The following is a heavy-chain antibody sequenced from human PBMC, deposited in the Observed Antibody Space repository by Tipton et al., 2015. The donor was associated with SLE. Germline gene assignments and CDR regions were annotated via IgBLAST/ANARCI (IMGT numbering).Heavy chain of an antibody. V-gene: IGHV4-61*02. CDR1: GGSISSGSYY. J-gene: IGHJ4*02. D-gene: IGHD4-11*01. CDR3: ARDRGSYRNFVDY. Sequence: LSLTCTVSGGSISSGSYYWSWIRQPAGKGLEWIGRIYTSGSTNYSPSLKSRVTISVDTSKNQFSLKLSSVTAADTAVYYCARDRGSYRNFVDYWGQGTLVTVSS. CDR2: IYTSGST.